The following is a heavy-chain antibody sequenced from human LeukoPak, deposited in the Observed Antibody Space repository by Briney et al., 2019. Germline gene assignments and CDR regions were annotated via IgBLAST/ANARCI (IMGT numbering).Heavy chain of an antibody. Sequence: ASVKVSCKASGYTFTSYDINWVRQVTGQGLEWMGWMNPNSGNTGYAQKFQGRVTMTRNTSISTAYMELSSLRSEDTAVYYCARVRDYDFWSGSMGRWGQGTLVTVSS. D-gene: IGHD3-3*01. J-gene: IGHJ4*02. CDR3: ARVRDYDFWSGSMGR. V-gene: IGHV1-8*01. CDR2: MNPNSGNT. CDR1: GYTFTSYD.